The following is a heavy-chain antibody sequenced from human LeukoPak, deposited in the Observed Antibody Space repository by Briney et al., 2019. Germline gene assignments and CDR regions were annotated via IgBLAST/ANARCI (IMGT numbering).Heavy chain of an antibody. Sequence: GGSLRLSCAASGFTFSSYAMSWVRQAPGKGLEWVSAISGSGGSTYYADSVKGRFTISRDNSKNTLYLQMNSLKAEDTAVYYCAKSPTYYDILTGYYSGYYFDYWGQGTLVTVSS. CDR1: GFTFSSYA. CDR3: AKSPTYYDILTGYYSGYYFDY. CDR2: ISGSGGST. D-gene: IGHD3-9*01. V-gene: IGHV3-23*01. J-gene: IGHJ4*02.